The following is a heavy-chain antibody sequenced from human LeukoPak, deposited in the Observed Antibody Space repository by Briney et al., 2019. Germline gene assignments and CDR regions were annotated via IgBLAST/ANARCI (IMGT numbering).Heavy chain of an antibody. V-gene: IGHV1-69*01. D-gene: IGHD3-22*01. Sequence: ASVKVSCKASGGTFSSYAISWVRQAPGQGLEWMGGIIPIFGTANYAQKFQGRVTITADECTSTAYMELSSLRSEDTAVYYCASSSSSGYPEGYFDYWGQGTLVTVSS. CDR3: ASSSSSGYPEGYFDY. J-gene: IGHJ4*02. CDR2: IIPIFGTA. CDR1: GGTFSSYA.